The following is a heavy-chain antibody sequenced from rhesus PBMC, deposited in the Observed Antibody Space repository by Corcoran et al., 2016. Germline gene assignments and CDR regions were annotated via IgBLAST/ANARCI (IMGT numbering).Heavy chain of an antibody. CDR1: GGSISSSNW. D-gene: IGHD2-21*01. Sequence: QVQLQESGPGLVKPSETLSLTCAVSGGSISSSNWWSWIRQSPGKGLELFGYIYGGSTSTSSNPSLKSRVTISPDTSKNQLSLNLSSVTAADTAVYYCARRTGSRYRFDVWGPGVLVTVSS. V-gene: IGHV4S18*01. CDR2: IYGGSTST. CDR3: ARRTGSRYRFDV. J-gene: IGHJ5-1*01.